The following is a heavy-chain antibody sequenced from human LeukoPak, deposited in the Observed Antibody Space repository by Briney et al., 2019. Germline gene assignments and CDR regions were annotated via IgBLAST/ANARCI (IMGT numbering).Heavy chain of an antibody. V-gene: IGHV1-46*01. Sequence: GASVKVSCKASGYTFTSYYMHWVRQAPGQGLEWMGIINPSGGSTSYAQKFQGRVTMTRDMSTSTVYMELSSLRSDDTAVYYCARERVQLERREGNWFDPWGQGTLVTVSS. CDR1: GYTFTSYY. J-gene: IGHJ5*02. CDR3: ARERVQLERREGNWFDP. CDR2: INPSGGST. D-gene: IGHD1-1*01.